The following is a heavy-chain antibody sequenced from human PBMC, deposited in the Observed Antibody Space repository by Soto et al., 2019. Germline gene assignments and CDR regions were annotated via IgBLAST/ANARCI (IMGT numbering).Heavy chain of an antibody. CDR3: AREGVDSSGYEYYFDY. J-gene: IGHJ4*02. CDR1: GFTFSSYA. Sequence: QVQLVESGGGVVQPGRSLRLSCAASGFTFSSYAMHWVHQAPGKGLEWVAVISYDGSNKYYADSVKGRFTISRDNSKNTLYLQMNSLRDEDTAVYYCAREGVDSSGYEYYFDYWGQGTLVTVSS. V-gene: IGHV3-30-3*01. D-gene: IGHD3-22*01. CDR2: ISYDGSNK.